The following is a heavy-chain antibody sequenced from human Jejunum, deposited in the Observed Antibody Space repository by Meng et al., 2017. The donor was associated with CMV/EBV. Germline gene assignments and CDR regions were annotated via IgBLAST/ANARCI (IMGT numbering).Heavy chain of an antibody. CDR3: AKVSTFAYGPGSFFDH. D-gene: IGHD3-10*01. Sequence: FTFTNYAMTWVRQAPGKGLEWVSGFGANGDYINYADSVKGRFTISRDNSKNTLYLQMNSLRAEDTALYYCAKVSTFAYGPGSFFDHWGQGTPVTVSS. V-gene: IGHV3-23*01. J-gene: IGHJ4*02. CDR2: FGANGDYI. CDR1: FTFTNYA.